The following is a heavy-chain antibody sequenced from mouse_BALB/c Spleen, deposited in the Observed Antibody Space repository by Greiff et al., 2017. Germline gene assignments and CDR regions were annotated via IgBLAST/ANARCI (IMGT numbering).Heavy chain of an antibody. CDR1: GFNFKDYY. CDR3: ADFPLAY. CDR2: IDPENGNT. V-gene: IGHV14-1*02. Sequence: VQLKESGAELVRPGALVTLSCKASGFNFKDYYMHWVKQRPEQGLEWIGWIDPENGNTIYDPKFQGKASITADTSSNTAYLQLSSLTSEDTAVYYCADFPLAYWGQGTLVTVSA. J-gene: IGHJ3*01.